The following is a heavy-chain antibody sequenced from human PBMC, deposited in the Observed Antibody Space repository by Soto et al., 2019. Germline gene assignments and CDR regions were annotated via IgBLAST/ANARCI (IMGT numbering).Heavy chain of an antibody. V-gene: IGHV3-11*01. CDR3: ARDRSGSWYGRGYHYYGMDV. D-gene: IGHD6-13*01. Sequence: QVQLVESGGGLVKPGGSLRLSCAASGFTSSDYYMSWIRQAPGKGLEWVSYISSSGSPIYNADSVKGRFTISRDNAKNSLYLQMNSLRHEDTAVYYCARDRSGSWYGRGYHYYGMDVWGQGTTVTVSS. CDR1: GFTSSDYY. CDR2: ISSSGSPI. J-gene: IGHJ6*02.